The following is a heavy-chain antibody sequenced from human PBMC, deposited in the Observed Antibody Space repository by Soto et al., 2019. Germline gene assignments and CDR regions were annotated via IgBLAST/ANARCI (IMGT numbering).Heavy chain of an antibody. CDR1: GFTVSTDW. CDR3: VRENYYYGMDV. J-gene: IGHJ6*02. V-gene: IGHV3-66*01. Sequence: GGSLRLSCAATGFTVSTDWMYWVRQAPGKGLEWVSLIKSGGNTYYADSVEGRFTISRDNSKNTVFLQMNSLRAEDTAVYYCVRENYYYGMDVWGQGTTVTVSS. CDR2: IKSGGNT.